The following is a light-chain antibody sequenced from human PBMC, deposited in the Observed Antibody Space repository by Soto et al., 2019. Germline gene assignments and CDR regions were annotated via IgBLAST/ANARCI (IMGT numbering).Light chain of an antibody. V-gene: IGKV1-33*01. CDR1: QDITNY. J-gene: IGKJ4*01. CDR3: QQYDNLPFG. Sequence: DIPMSQSPSSLSASVGDGVTITCQASQDITNYLNWYQHKPGKPPQLLIYDASNLETGVPSRFSGSGSGTAFNFTISSLQPEDIATYYCQQYDNLPFGFGGGTKVEIK. CDR2: DAS.